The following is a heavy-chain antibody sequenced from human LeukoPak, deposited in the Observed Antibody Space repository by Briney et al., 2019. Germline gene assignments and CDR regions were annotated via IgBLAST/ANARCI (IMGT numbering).Heavy chain of an antibody. CDR1: GFTFSSYS. J-gene: IGHJ4*02. Sequence: GGSLRLSCAASGFTFSSYSMNWVRQAPGKGLEWVSSISSSSSYIYYADSVKGRFTISRDNAKNSLYLQMNSLRAEDTAVYYCVRDAMVRGVIGDYWGQGTLVTVSS. CDR3: VRDAMVRGVIGDY. D-gene: IGHD3-10*01. CDR2: ISSSSSYI. V-gene: IGHV3-21*01.